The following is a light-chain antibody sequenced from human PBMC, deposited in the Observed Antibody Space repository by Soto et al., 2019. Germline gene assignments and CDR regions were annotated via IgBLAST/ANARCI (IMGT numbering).Light chain of an antibody. J-gene: IGLJ3*02. Sequence: QAVVTREPSLTVSPGGTVTLTCALTTGAVTSDYYPNWFQRKPGQALRTLIYRTNNKHSWTPARFSGSLLGGKAALTLSGVHPEDETDYYCVLLCSGEWVFGGGTQLTVL. V-gene: IGLV7-43*01. CDR1: TGAVTSDYY. CDR2: RTN. CDR3: VLLCSGEWV.